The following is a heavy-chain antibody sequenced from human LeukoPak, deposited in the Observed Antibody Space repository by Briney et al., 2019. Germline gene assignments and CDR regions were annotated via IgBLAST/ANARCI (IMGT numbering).Heavy chain of an antibody. CDR1: GFTFSSYG. V-gene: IGHV3-30*18. CDR2: ISYDGSNK. J-gene: IGHJ4*02. D-gene: IGHD2-2*01. CDR3: AKDYCSSTSCFFFDY. Sequence: GGSLRLSCAASGFTFSSYGMHWVRQAPGKGLEWVAVISYDGSNKYYADSVKGRFTISRDHTLYLQMNSLRAEDTAVYYCAKDYCSSTSCFFFDYWGQGTLVTVSS.